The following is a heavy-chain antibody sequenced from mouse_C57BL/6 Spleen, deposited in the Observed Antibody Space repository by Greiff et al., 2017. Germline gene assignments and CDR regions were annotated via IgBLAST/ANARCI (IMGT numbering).Heavy chain of an antibody. V-gene: IGHV1-52*01. Sequence: QVQLQQPGAELVRPGSSVKLSCKASGYTFTSYWMHWVKQRPIQGLEWIGNIDPSDSETHYNQKFKDKATLTVYKSSSTAYMQLSSLTSEDSAVYYCARSMVTTGVYCAMDYWGQGTSVTVSS. CDR1: GYTFTSYW. CDR2: IDPSDSET. CDR3: ARSMVTTGVYCAMDY. D-gene: IGHD2-2*01. J-gene: IGHJ4*01.